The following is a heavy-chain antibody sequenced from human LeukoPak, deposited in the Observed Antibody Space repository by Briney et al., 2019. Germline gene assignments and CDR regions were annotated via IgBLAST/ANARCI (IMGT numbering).Heavy chain of an antibody. CDR3: ARGLDNYGSGSSD. CDR1: GFTFSRYG. D-gene: IGHD3-10*01. Sequence: GGSLRLSCAASGFTFSRYGMSWVRQAPGKGLEWVSAISASGGSTYYADSVKGRFTISRDNAKNSLYLQMNSLRAEDTAVYYCARGLDNYGSGSSDWGQGTLVTVSS. J-gene: IGHJ4*02. V-gene: IGHV3-23*01. CDR2: ISASGGST.